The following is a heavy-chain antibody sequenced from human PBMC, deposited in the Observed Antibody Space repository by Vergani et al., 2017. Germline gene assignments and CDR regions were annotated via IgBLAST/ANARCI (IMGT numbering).Heavy chain of an antibody. V-gene: IGHV4-39*07. Sequence: QLQLQESGPGLVKPSETLSLTCTVSGGSISSSSYYWGWIRQPPGKGLEWIGSIYYSGSTYYNPSLKSRVTISVGTSKNQFYLKLSSVTAADTAVYSGARGLYYYDSSGYLGYYFDYWGQGTLVTVSS. J-gene: IGHJ4*02. D-gene: IGHD3-22*01. CDR3: ARGLYYYDSSGYLGYYFDY. CDR1: GGSISSSSYY. CDR2: IYYSGST.